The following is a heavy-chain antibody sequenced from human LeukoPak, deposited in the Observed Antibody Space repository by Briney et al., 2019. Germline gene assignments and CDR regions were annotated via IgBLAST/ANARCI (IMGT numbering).Heavy chain of an antibody. Sequence: PSETLTLTCTISADPMKIYHWTWIRQPAGKGLEWIGRVYPSGNTNYNPSLKSRVTMSVDTSKNQFSLRLTSVTAADTAVYYCARNPTLARFDPWGQGTLVTVSS. V-gene: IGHV4-4*07. CDR1: ADPMKIYH. J-gene: IGHJ5*02. CDR2: VYPSGNT. CDR3: ARNPTLARFDP.